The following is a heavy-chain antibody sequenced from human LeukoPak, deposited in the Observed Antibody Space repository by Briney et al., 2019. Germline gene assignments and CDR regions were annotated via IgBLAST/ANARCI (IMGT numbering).Heavy chain of an antibody. V-gene: IGHV3-30*18. CDR3: AKQDYNY. CDR1: GFTFSSYG. D-gene: IGHD4-11*01. J-gene: IGHJ4*02. Sequence: GRSLRLSCAASGFTFSSYGMHWVRQAPGKGLEWVAVISYDGSNKYYADSVKGRFTISRDNSKNTLYLQMNSLRVEDTAVYYCAKQDYNYWGQGTLVTVSS. CDR2: ISYDGSNK.